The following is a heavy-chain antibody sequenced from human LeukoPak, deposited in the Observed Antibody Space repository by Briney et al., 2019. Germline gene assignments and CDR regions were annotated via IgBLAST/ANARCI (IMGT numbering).Heavy chain of an antibody. V-gene: IGHV1-2*06. CDR1: AYTFTGYY. Sequence: ASVKVSCTDSAYTFTGYYMHWVRQAPGQGLERMGRINPNSSGTNYAQKFQGRVTMTRDTSISTAYMELSRLRSDDTAVYYCARDPYYYGSGSYYKRGNWLDPWGQGTLVTVSS. CDR2: INPNSSGT. J-gene: IGHJ5*02. CDR3: ARDPYYYGSGSYYKRGNWLDP. D-gene: IGHD3-10*01.